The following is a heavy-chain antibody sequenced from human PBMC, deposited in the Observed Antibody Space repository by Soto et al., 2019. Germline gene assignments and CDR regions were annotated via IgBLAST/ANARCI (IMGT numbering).Heavy chain of an antibody. CDR1: GGSFSGYY. Sequence: TSETLSLTCAVFGGSFSGYYWSWILQPPGKGLEWIGEINHSGSTNYNPSLKSRVTISVDTSKNQFSLKLSSVTAADTAVYYCARVSGIYYYGMDVWGQGTTVTVSS. CDR3: ARVSGIYYYGMDV. D-gene: IGHD3-10*01. CDR2: INHSGST. V-gene: IGHV4-34*01. J-gene: IGHJ6*02.